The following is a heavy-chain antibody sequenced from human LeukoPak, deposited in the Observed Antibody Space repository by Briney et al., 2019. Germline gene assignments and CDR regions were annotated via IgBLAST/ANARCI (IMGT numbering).Heavy chain of an antibody. CDR2: IGGSGGST. V-gene: IGHV3-23*01. Sequence: TGGSLRLSCAASGFTFSSYAMSWVREAPGKGLGGGSAIGGSGGSTYYADSVKGRFTISRDNSKNTLYLQMNSLRAEDTAVYYCAKSQGYSSSFGAFDIWGQGTMVTVSS. J-gene: IGHJ3*02. CDR1: GFTFSSYA. CDR3: AKSQGYSSSFGAFDI. D-gene: IGHD6-13*01.